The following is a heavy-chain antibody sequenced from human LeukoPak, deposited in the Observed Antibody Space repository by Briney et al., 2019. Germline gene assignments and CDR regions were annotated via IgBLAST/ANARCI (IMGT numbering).Heavy chain of an antibody. D-gene: IGHD3-10*01. J-gene: IGHJ4*02. V-gene: IGHV3-23*01. CDR2: ISDSGGTT. Sequence: GGSLRLSCVASGFTFSSYSMNWVRQAPGKGLEWVSVISDSGGTTFYADSVKGRFTISRDNSKNTLYLQMSSLRAEDTAVYYCAKEASGYGYYFDYWGQGTLVTVSS. CDR3: AKEASGYGYYFDY. CDR1: GFTFSSYS.